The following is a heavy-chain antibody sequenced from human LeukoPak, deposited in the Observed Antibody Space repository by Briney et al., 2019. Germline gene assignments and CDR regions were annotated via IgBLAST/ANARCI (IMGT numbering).Heavy chain of an antibody. J-gene: IGHJ3*02. CDR2: ITPDGTTT. CDR1: GFTFSTYW. D-gene: IGHD4-23*01. V-gene: IGHV3-74*01. Sequence: GGSLRLSFAASGFTFSTYWVHWFRQAPGKGLMWVSRITPDGTTTNHADFVKGRFTISRDNAKNTVSLQMNSLSAEDTAVYYCVTLTSVVSEHAFDMWGQGTMVAVSP. CDR3: VTLTSVVSEHAFDM.